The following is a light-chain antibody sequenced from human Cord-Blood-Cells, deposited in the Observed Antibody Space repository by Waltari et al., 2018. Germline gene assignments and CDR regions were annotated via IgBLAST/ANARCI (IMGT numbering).Light chain of an antibody. J-gene: IGLJ2*01. Sequence: SYELTQPPSVSVSPGQTASITCSGAKLGDKYACWYQQKPGQSPVLVIYQDSKRPSGIPERFSGSNSGNTGTLTISGTQAMDEADYYCQAWDSSTVVFGGGTKLTVL. CDR1: KLGDKY. CDR3: QAWDSSTVV. CDR2: QDS. V-gene: IGLV3-1*01.